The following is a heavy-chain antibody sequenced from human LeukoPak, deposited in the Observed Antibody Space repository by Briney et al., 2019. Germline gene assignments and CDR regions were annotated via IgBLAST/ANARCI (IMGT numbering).Heavy chain of an antibody. Sequence: GGSLRLSCAASGFTFSSSWMHWVRQAPGKGLVWVSRIKSDGSGATYADSVKGRFTISRDNAKNTLYLQMNSLRVEDTAAYYCARSGLNRFDYWGQGTLVTVSS. V-gene: IGHV3-74*03. CDR3: ARSGLNRFDY. J-gene: IGHJ4*02. CDR2: IKSDGSGA. D-gene: IGHD2-15*01. CDR1: GFTFSSSW.